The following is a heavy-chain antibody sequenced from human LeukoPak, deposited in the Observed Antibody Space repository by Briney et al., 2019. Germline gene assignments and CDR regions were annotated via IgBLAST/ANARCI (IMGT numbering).Heavy chain of an antibody. J-gene: IGHJ5*02. CDR2: IYYSGST. D-gene: IGHD3-9*01. CDR1: GGSISSSSYC. V-gene: IGHV4-39*01. CDR3: ATCLTSVWFDP. Sequence: SETLSLTCTVSGGSISSSSYCWGWIRQPPGKGLEWIGSIYYSGSTYYNPSLKSRVTISVDTSKNQFSLKLSSVTAAATAVYYCATCLTSVWFDPWGQGTLVTVSS.